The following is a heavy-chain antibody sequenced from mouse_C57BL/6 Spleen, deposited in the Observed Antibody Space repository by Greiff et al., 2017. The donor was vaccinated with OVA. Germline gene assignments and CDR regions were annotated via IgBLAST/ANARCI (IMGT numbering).Heavy chain of an antibody. D-gene: IGHD1-1*01. Sequence: VKLQESGAELAKPGDSVKLSCKASGYNFTCHWMHWVQQRPGQGLEWIGYINPSGGYTKYNQKFKKKATLTADKTYSTAYMQLSSLTYEDSAVYCCARGDTTAYFDVWGTGTTVTVSS. CDR3: ARGDTTAYFDV. J-gene: IGHJ1*03. CDR2: INPSGGYT. V-gene: IGHV1-7*01. CDR1: GYNFTCHW.